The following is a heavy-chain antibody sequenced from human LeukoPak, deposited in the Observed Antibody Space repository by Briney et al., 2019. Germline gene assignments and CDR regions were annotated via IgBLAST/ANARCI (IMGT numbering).Heavy chain of an antibody. CDR2: MNPNSGNT. CDR3: ATGLEPYNWNYDY. V-gene: IGHV1-8*01. D-gene: IGHD1-7*01. J-gene: IGHJ4*02. Sequence: ASVKVSCKASGYTFTSYDINWVRQATGQGLEWMGWMNPNSGNTGYAQKFQGRVTMTEDTSTDTAYMELSSLRSEDTAVYYCATGLEPYNWNYDYWGQGTLVTVSS. CDR1: GYTFTSYD.